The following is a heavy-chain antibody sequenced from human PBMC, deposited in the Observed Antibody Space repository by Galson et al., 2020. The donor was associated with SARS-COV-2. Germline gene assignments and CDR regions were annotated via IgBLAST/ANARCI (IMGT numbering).Heavy chain of an antibody. V-gene: IGHV3-30*04. CDR1: GFTFSSYA. CDR3: ARPSGSGSYGDYFDY. J-gene: IGHJ4*02. CDR2: ISYDGSNK. D-gene: IGHD1-26*01. Sequence: QAGGSLRLSCAASGFTFSSYAMHWVRQAPGKGLEWVAVISYDGSNKYYADSVKGRFTISRDNSKNTLYLQMNSLRAEDTAVYYCARPSGSGSYGDYFDYWGQGTLVTVSS.